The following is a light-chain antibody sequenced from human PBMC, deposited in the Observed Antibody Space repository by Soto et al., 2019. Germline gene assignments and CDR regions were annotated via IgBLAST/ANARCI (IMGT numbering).Light chain of an antibody. CDR3: QQRDNWPLT. J-gene: IGKJ4*01. CDR1: ETIRRF. V-gene: IGKV3-11*01. CDR2: DAS. Sequence: EIVLTQSPATLSLSPGQRATLSCRASETIRRFLAWYQQKPGQAPRLLIFDASNRATGLPARFSGSGSGTDFTLTISSLEPEDFAVYYCQQRDNWPLTFGGGTKVEVK.